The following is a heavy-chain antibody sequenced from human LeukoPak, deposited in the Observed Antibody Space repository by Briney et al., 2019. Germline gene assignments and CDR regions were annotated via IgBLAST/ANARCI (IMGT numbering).Heavy chain of an antibody. Sequence: SETLSLTCTVSGYSITTGYYWSWIRQPPGKGLEWIGYIYHSGSTYYNPSLKSRVTISVDRSKNQFSLKLSSVTAADTAVYYCARTTGRAAAIYYFDYWGQGTLVTVSS. CDR1: GYSITTGYY. V-gene: IGHV4-38-2*02. CDR2: IYHSGST. J-gene: IGHJ4*02. CDR3: ARTTGRAAAIYYFDY. D-gene: IGHD6-13*01.